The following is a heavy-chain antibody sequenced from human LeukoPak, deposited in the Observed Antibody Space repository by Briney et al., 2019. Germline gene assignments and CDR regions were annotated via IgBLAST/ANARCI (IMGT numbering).Heavy chain of an antibody. D-gene: IGHD2-2*01. V-gene: IGHV4-31*03. J-gene: IGHJ4*02. CDR2: IYYNGST. Sequence: SETLSLTCTVSGGSISSGGYYWSWIRQHPGKGLEWIGYIYYNGSTYYNPSLKSRVTISVDTSKNQFSLKLSSVTAADTAVYYCARVIRGYCSSTSCQIAYYFDYWGQGTLVTVSS. CDR3: ARVIRGYCSSTSCQIAYYFDY. CDR1: GGSISSGGYY.